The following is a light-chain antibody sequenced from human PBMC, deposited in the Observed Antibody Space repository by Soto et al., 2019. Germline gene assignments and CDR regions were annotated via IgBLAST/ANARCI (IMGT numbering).Light chain of an antibody. CDR1: QSLLDSDDGNTY. V-gene: IGKV2-40*01. J-gene: IGKJ4*01. CDR3: MQRIEFPLT. Sequence: DIVMTQTPLSLPVTPGEPASISCGSSQSLLDSDDGNTYLDWYLRKPGQSPQLLIYTVSYRASGVPDRFSGSGSGTDFTLKISRVEAEDVGVYYCMQRIEFPLTFGGGTRVDIK. CDR2: TVS.